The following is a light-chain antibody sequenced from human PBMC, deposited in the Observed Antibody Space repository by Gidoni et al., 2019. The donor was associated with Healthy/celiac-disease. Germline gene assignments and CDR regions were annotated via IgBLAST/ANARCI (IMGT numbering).Light chain of an antibody. CDR1: SLRSYY. J-gene: IGLJ2*01. Sequence: SSELTQDPAVSVALGQTVRITCQVDSLRSYYASWYQQKPGQAPVLVIYGKNNRPSGIPVRFSVSSSGNKASLTIPGAQAEDEADYYCNSRDSSGNHLVFGGGTKLTVL. V-gene: IGLV3-19*01. CDR2: GKN. CDR3: NSRDSSGNHLV.